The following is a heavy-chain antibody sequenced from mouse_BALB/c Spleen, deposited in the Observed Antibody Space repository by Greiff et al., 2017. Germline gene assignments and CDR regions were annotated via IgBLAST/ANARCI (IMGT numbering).Heavy chain of an antibody. CDR2: IRNKANGYTT. J-gene: IGHJ4*01. Sequence: EVKLVESGGGLVQPGGSLRLSCATSGFTFTDYYMSWVRQPPGKALEWLGFIRNKANGYTTEYSASVKGRFTISRDNSQSILYLQMNTLRDEDSATYYCARYGDYAMDYWGQGTSVTVSS. D-gene: IGHD1-1*01. V-gene: IGHV7-3*02. CDR1: GFTFTDYY. CDR3: ARYGDYAMDY.